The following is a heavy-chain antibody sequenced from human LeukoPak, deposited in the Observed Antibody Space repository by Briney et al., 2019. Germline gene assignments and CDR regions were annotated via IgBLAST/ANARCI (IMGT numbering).Heavy chain of an antibody. D-gene: IGHD2-21*02. J-gene: IGHJ5*02. CDR1: GGSFSGYY. Sequence: PSETLSLTCAVYGGSFSGYYWSWIRQPPGKGLEWIGEINHSGGTNYNPSLKSRVTISVDTSKNQFSLKLSSVTAADTAVYYCARVEHIVVVTAIQNWFDPWGQGTLVTVSS. CDR2: INHSGGT. CDR3: ARVEHIVVVTAIQNWFDP. V-gene: IGHV4-34*01.